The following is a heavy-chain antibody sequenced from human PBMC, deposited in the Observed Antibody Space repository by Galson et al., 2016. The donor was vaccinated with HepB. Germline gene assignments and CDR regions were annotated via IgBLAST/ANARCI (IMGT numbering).Heavy chain of an antibody. D-gene: IGHD3-22*01. CDR1: GFIFSNYA. Sequence: SLRLSCAASGFIFSNYAMHWVRQAPGKGLEWVSFISYDESKTYYAGSVKGRFTISRDNSKNTLYLQMNSLRPEDTAVYYCARGRESYDPEYFQDWGQGSLVTVSS. V-gene: IGHV3-30-3*01. CDR2: ISYDESKT. CDR3: ARGRESYDPEYFQD. J-gene: IGHJ1*01.